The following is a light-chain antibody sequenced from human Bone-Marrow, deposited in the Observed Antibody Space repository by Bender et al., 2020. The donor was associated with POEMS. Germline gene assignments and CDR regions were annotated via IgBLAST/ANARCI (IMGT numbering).Light chain of an antibody. CDR3: YSATDNREMV. CDR1: KLGDKY. V-gene: IGLV3-1*01. CDR2: QDF. Sequence: SYELTQPPSVSVSPGQTASITCSGDKLGDKYACWYQQKPGQSPVLVIYQDFKRPSGVPERFSGSSSGTTATLTINGAQVDDEADYYCYSATDNREMVFGGGTRLTVL. J-gene: IGLJ2*01.